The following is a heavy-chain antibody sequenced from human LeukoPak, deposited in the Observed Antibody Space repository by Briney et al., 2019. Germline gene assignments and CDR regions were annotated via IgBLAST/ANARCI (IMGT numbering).Heavy chain of an antibody. D-gene: IGHD3-22*01. V-gene: IGHV1-2*02. J-gene: IGHJ4*02. Sequence: ASVKVSCKASGYTFTGYYMHWVRQAPGQGLEWMGWINPNSGGTNYAQKFQGRVTMTRDTSISTAYMELSRLRSDDTVVYYCARGTISDITMIVVVTDYWGQGTLVTVSS. CDR1: GYTFTGYY. CDR3: ARGTISDITMIVVVTDY. CDR2: INPNSGGT.